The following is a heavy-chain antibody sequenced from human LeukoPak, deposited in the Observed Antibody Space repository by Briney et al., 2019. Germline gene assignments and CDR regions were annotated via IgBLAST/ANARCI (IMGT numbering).Heavy chain of an antibody. D-gene: IGHD6-19*01. CDR2: INPNSGGT. V-gene: IGHV1-2*02. J-gene: IGHJ4*02. CDR3: ARDGALQWLEDY. CDR1: GYTFTGYY. Sequence: GASVTVSCTASGYTFTGYYIQWLRQAPGQGLEWMGWINPNSGGTKYAQKFQGRVTMARDTSISTAYMELSRLRSDDTAVYYCARDGALQWLEDYWGQGTLVTVSS.